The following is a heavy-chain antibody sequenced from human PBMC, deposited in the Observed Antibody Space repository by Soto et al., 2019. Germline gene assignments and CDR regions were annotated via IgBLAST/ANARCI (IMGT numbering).Heavy chain of an antibody. CDR3: ASIRITIFGVVIKLDY. Sequence: QLQLQESGPGLVKPSETLSLTCTVSGGSISSSSYYWGWIRQPPGKGLEWIGSIYYSGSTYYNPSPPSRVTIPVDTATNQFSLKLSSVTAADTAVYYCASIRITIFGVVIKLDYWGQGTLVTVSS. V-gene: IGHV4-39*01. CDR1: GGSISSSSYY. J-gene: IGHJ4*02. CDR2: IYYSGST. D-gene: IGHD3-3*01.